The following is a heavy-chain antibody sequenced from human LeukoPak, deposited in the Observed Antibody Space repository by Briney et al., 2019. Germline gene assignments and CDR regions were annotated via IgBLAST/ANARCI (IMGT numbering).Heavy chain of an antibody. D-gene: IGHD4-23*01. V-gene: IGHV3-7*03. CDR2: IKQDGSDK. CDR3: ARKTVVGSYFDY. CDR1: GFTFSSYW. Sequence: GGSLRLSCAASGFTFSSYWMSWVRQAPAKGLEWVANIKQDGSDKYYVDSVKGRFTISRDNAKNSLYLQINSLRAEDTAVYYCARKTVVGSYFDYWGQGTPVTVSS. J-gene: IGHJ4*02.